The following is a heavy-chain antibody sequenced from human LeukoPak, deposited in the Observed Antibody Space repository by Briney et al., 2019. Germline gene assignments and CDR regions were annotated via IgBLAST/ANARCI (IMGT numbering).Heavy chain of an antibody. CDR3: ARDGGYSYGYGVTFFDY. CDR1: GGSISSGGYY. V-gene: IGHV4-31*03. CDR2: IYYSGST. J-gene: IGHJ4*02. Sequence: SETLSLTCTVSGGSISSGGYYWSWIRQHPGKGLEWIGYIYYSGSTYYNPSLKSRVTISVDTSKNQFSLKLSSVTAADTAVYYCARDGGYSYGYGVTFFDYWGQGTLATVSS. D-gene: IGHD5-18*01.